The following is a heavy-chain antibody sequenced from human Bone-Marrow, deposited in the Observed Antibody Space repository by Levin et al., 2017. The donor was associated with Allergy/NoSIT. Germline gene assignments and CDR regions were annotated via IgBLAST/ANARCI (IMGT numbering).Heavy chain of an antibody. J-gene: IGHJ5*02. CDR2: IYPGDSDT. CDR3: ARQGVLGSGYYKNWFDP. CDR1: GYSFTSYW. V-gene: IGHV5-51*01. Sequence: KVSCKGSGYSFTSYWIGWVRQMPGKGLEWMGIIYPGDSDTRYSPSFQGQVTISADKSISTAYLQWSSLKASDTAMYYCARQGVLGSGYYKNWFDPWGQGTLVTVSS. D-gene: IGHD3-3*01.